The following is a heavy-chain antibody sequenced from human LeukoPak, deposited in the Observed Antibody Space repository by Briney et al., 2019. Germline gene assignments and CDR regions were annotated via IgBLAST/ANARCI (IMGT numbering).Heavy chain of an antibody. J-gene: IGHJ6*03. CDR2: IYSGGST. CDR1: GFTLSSNY. Sequence: GGSLRLSCAASGFTLSSNYMSWVRQAPGKGLEWVSVIYSGGSTYYADSVKGRFTISRDNSKNTLYLQMNSLRAEDTAVYYCAREVSYYDILTGWMDYYYMDVWGKGTTVTISS. D-gene: IGHD3-9*01. CDR3: AREVSYYDILTGWMDYYYMDV. V-gene: IGHV3-53*01.